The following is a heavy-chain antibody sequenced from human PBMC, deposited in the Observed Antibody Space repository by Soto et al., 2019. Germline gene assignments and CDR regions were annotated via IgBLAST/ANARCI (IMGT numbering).Heavy chain of an antibody. J-gene: IGHJ4*02. CDR3: VRDDVGLGIDY. CDR2: IFYTGST. D-gene: IGHD1-26*01. Sequence: SETLSLTCTVSGGPFSRGGYYWSWIRQHPGKGLERIGYIFYTGSTYYNPTLKSRVTMSVDTSKRQFSLNLSSLRAEDTAVYYCVRDDVGLGIDYWGLGTLVTVSS. CDR1: GGPFSRGGYY. V-gene: IGHV4-31*02.